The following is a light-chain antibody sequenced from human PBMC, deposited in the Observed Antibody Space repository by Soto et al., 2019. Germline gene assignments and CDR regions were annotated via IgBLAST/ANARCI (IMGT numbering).Light chain of an antibody. CDR1: QTIRSNY. J-gene: IGKJ1*01. CDR3: QQYGSSPWT. V-gene: IGKV3-20*01. CDR2: GAS. Sequence: ETVLTQSPGTLSLSPGERATLSCRASQTIRSNYLAWYRQTPGQAPRLLIYGASNRATGIADRFSGSGSGTDFTLIISRLEPEDFALYYCQQYGSSPWTFGQGTKVELQ.